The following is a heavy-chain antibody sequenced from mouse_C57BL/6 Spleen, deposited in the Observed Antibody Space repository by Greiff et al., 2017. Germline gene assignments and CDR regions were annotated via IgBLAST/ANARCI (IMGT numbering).Heavy chain of an antibody. CDR3: ARSRDYDYCDD. J-gene: IGHJ2*01. CDR1: GFSLSTSGMG. V-gene: IGHV8-12*01. CDR2: IYWDDDK. Sequence: QVTLKVSGPGILQSSQTLSLTCSFSGFSLSTSGMGVSWSRQPSGKGLEWLAHIYWDDDKRYTPSLKRRLTIAKDTSRNQVFLKITSVDTADTATYDCARSRDYDYCDDWGQGTTLTVSA. D-gene: IGHD2-4*01.